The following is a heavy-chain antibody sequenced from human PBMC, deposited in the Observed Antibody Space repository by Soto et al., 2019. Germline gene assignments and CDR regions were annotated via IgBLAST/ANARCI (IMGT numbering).Heavy chain of an antibody. J-gene: IGHJ3*02. CDR3: ARGRYCSGGSCYPNAAFDI. CDR1: GGSISSYY. D-gene: IGHD2-15*01. CDR2: IYYSGST. Sequence: SETLSLTCTVSGGSISSYYWSWIRQPPGKGLEWIGYIYYSGSTNYNPSLKSRVTISVDTSKNQFSLKLSSVTAADTAVYYCARGRYCSGGSCYPNAAFDIWGQGTMVTVSS. V-gene: IGHV4-59*01.